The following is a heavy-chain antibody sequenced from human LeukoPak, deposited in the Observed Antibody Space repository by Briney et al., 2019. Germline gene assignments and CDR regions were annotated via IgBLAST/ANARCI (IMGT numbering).Heavy chain of an antibody. Sequence: PSQTLSLTCTVSGGSISSGGYYWSWIRQPPGKGLEWIGYIYHSGSTYYNLSLKSRVTISVDRSKNQFSLKLSSVTAADTAVYYCARARRGTFDYWGQGTLVTVSS. J-gene: IGHJ4*02. D-gene: IGHD1-7*01. CDR3: ARARRGTFDY. CDR2: IYHSGST. V-gene: IGHV4-30-2*01. CDR1: GGSISSGGYY.